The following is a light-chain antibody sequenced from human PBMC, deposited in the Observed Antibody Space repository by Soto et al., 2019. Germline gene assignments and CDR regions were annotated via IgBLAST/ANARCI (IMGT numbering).Light chain of an antibody. J-gene: IGKJ2*01. CDR3: QQYGSSPLYT. CDR2: GAS. V-gene: IGKV3-20*01. CDR1: QSVSSSD. Sequence: EIVLTQSPGTLSLSPGDRATLSCRASQSVSSSDFAWYQQKAAQAPRLLIYGASSRATGIPDRFSGSGSETHFTLIISRLEPEDFSVYYCQQYGSSPLYTSGHGTKLEI.